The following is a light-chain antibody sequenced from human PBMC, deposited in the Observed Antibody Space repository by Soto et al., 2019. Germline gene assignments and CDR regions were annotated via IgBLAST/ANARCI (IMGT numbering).Light chain of an antibody. CDR2: RTS. J-gene: IGKJ5*01. V-gene: IGKV3-20*01. CDR1: QTINRIY. Sequence: EIVLTQSPGNLSLSPGERATLSCKASQTINRIYVAWYQQKPGQAPRFLIYRTSDRANGIPGRFSGSGSGTDFTLTISRLEPEDFAIYYCQQYGSSPITFGQGTRLAI. CDR3: QQYGSSPIT.